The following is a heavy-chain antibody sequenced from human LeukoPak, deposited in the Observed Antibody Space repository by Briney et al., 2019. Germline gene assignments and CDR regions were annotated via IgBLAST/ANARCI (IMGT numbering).Heavy chain of an antibody. CDR1: GASISSDY. CDR3: ARERFRDYGDFLDAFDI. J-gene: IGHJ3*02. V-gene: IGHV4-59*12. Sequence: SETLSLTCTVSGASISSDYWSWIRQPPGKGLEWIGNIYYSGSATYNPSLKSRVTISVDTSKNQFSLKLSSVTAADTAVYYCARERFRDYGDFLDAFDIWGQGTMVTVSS. D-gene: IGHD4-17*01. CDR2: IYYSGSA.